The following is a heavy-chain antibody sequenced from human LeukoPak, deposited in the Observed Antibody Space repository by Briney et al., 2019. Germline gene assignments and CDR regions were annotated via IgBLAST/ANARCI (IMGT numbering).Heavy chain of an antibody. D-gene: IGHD3/OR15-3a*01. CDR2: IYSGGST. Sequence: GGSLRLSCAASGFTVSSNYMSWVRQAPGKGLEWVSVIYSGGSTYYADSVKGRFTISRDNSKNTLYLQMNSLRAEDTAVYYCAKDRQGLALDYWGQGTLVTVSS. J-gene: IGHJ4*02. CDR3: AKDRQGLALDY. V-gene: IGHV3-53*01. CDR1: GFTVSSNY.